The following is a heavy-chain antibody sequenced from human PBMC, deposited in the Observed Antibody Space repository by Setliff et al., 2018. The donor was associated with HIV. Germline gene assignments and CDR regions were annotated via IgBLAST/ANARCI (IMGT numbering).Heavy chain of an antibody. J-gene: IGHJ4*02. CDR1: GGSFSSGGYY. V-gene: IGHV4-31*03. CDR2: IYSSGST. Sequence: PSETLSLTCTVSGGSFSSGGYYWSWIRQHPGKGLEWIGYIYSSGSTYYNPSLKSRVSISVDTSKNQFSLKLSSVTAADTAVYYCAREAPSEPTRYYNFWSGYSHFDYWGQGTLVTVSS. CDR3: AREAPSEPTRYYNFWSGYSHFDY. D-gene: IGHD3-3*01.